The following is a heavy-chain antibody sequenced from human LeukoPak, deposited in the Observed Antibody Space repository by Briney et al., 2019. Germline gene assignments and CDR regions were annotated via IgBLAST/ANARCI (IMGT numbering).Heavy chain of an antibody. V-gene: IGHV3-30*02. J-gene: IGHJ6*03. CDR1: GFTFTHYG. D-gene: IGHD3/OR15-3a*01. Sequence: GRSLRLSCAASGFTFTHYGMHWVRQAPGKGLEWVAFTRFDGSNKKYADSVKGRFTISRDNSKNTLYLQMNSLRHEDTAVYYCAKLIWTGDYYYYMDVWGKGTTVTVSS. CDR2: TRFDGSNK. CDR3: AKLIWTGDYYYYMDV.